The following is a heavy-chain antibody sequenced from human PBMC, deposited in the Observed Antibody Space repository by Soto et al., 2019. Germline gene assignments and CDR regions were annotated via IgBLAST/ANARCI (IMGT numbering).Heavy chain of an antibody. D-gene: IGHD4-17*01. CDR2: IYTSGST. V-gene: IGHV4-4*07. J-gene: IGHJ4*02. CDR1: GGSISSYY. CDR3: ARESHDYGDYVPFDY. Sequence: SETLSLTCTVYGGSISSYYWSWIRQPAGKGLEWIGRIYTSGSTNYNPSLKSRVTMSVDTSKNQFSLKLSSVTAADTAVYYCARESHDYGDYVPFDYWGQGTLVTVSS.